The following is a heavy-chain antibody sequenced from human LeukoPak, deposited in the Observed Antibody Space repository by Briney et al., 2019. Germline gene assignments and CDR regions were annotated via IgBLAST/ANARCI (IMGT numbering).Heavy chain of an antibody. CDR3: ARSTFGDDEYYFDY. CDR2: IYSGGST. D-gene: IGHD3-16*01. CDR1: GFTFSSYS. V-gene: IGHV3-53*01. J-gene: IGHJ4*02. Sequence: GGSLRLSCAASGFTFSSYSMNWVRQAPGKGLEWVSVIYSGGSTYYADSVKGRFTISRDNSKNTLYLQMNSLRAEDTAVYYCARSTFGDDEYYFDYWGQGTLVTVSS.